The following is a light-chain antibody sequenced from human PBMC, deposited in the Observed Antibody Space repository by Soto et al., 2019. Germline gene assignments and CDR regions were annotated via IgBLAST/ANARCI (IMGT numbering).Light chain of an antibody. CDR3: QQLKSYPLT. CDR1: QGISSY. J-gene: IGKJ4*01. Sequence: DIQLTQSPSFLSASVGDRVTITCRASQGISSYLAWYQQKPGKAPKLLIYAASTLQSGVPSRFSGSGSETEFTLTISSLQPEDVATYYCQQLKSYPLTFGGGNKVEIK. V-gene: IGKV1-9*01. CDR2: AAS.